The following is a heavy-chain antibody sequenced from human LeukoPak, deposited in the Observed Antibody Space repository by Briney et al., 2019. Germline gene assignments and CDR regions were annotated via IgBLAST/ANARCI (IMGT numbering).Heavy chain of an antibody. Sequence: PGGSLRLSCAASGFTFRNYGMHRVRQAPGKGLEWVALISYDGSNKYYADSVKGRFTISRDNSKNTLYLQMNSLRAEDTAVYYCARGSGSYLYYFDSWGQGTLVTVSS. CDR3: ARGSGSYLYYFDS. J-gene: IGHJ4*02. D-gene: IGHD1-26*01. CDR1: GFTFRNYG. CDR2: ISYDGSNK. V-gene: IGHV3-30*19.